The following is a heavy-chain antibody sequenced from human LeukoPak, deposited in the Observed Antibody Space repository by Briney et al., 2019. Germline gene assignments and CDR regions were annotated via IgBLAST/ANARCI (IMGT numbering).Heavy chain of an antibody. D-gene: IGHD6-19*01. Sequence: SETLSLTCAVYGGSFSGYYWSWIRQPPGKGLEWIGEINHSGSTNYNPSLKSRVTITVDTSKNQFSLKLSSVTASVTAVYYCARGHSSPVLGYWGQGTLVTVSS. CDR1: GGSFSGYY. CDR2: INHSGST. CDR3: ARGHSSPVLGY. J-gene: IGHJ4*02. V-gene: IGHV4-34*01.